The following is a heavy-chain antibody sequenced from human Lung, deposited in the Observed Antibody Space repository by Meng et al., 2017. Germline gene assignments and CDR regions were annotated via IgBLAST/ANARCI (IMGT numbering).Heavy chain of an antibody. V-gene: IGHV3-23*01. CDR2: ITGTVVCT. J-gene: IGHJ5*02. D-gene: IGHD3-22*01. Sequence: GVSIRPSCSVCGVSFWSFAMIGDRQGPGMGLAWVLTITGTVVCTSYVNFVMCRLAISRNNSKNIMYLQMNSLRAEETDVYYCAKGVADSKVDWFDPWGQGTLVTVSS. CDR1: GVSFWSFA. CDR3: AKGVADSKVDWFDP.